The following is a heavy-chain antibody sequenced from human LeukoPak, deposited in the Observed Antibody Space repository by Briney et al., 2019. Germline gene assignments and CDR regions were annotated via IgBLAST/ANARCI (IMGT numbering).Heavy chain of an antibody. D-gene: IGHD2-2*01. CDR2: IHPGDSDT. V-gene: IGHV5-51*01. Sequence: GESLKISCKGSGYIFTGYWIGWVRQMPGKGLEWMGIIHPGDSDTRYSPSFEGQVTISADRPISTAFLQWSRLQASDTAIYYCARLLGGGPAATPFDYWGQGTLLAVSS. CDR3: ARLLGGGPAATPFDY. J-gene: IGHJ4*02. CDR1: GYIFTGYW.